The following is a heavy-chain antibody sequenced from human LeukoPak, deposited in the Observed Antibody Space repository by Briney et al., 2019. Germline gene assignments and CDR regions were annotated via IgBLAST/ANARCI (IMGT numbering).Heavy chain of an antibody. CDR1: GFTFSSYA. CDR3: AKDSPSWRASYYYGMDV. Sequence: GGSLRLSCTASGFTFSSYAMSWVRQAPGKGLEWVSAISGSGGSTYYADSVKGRFTISRDNSKNTLYLQMNSLRAEDTAVYYCAKDSPSWRASYYYGMDVGGQGTTVTVSS. V-gene: IGHV3-23*01. J-gene: IGHJ6*02. CDR2: ISGSGGST. D-gene: IGHD3-3*01.